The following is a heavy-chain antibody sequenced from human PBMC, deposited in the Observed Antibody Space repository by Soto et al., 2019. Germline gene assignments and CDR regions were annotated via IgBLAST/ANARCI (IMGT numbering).Heavy chain of an antibody. J-gene: IGHJ5*02. CDR1: GYTFTSYG. CDR3: ARSANLVAAVDP. CDR2: ISADNGNP. V-gene: IGHV1-18*01. D-gene: IGHD2-15*01. Sequence: QVQLVPSGAEVKKPGASVKVSCKASGYTFTSYGISWVRQDPGQALEWMGWISADNGNPNDAQNRQGRVTMTTDTPTRTADMELSSLRSDDTAGYYCARSANLVAAVDPRGQGPLVTASS.